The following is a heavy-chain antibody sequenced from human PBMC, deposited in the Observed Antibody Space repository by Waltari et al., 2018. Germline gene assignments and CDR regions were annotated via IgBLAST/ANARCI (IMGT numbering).Heavy chain of an antibody. CDR2: ISDCSDYS. J-gene: IGHJ4*02. V-gene: IGHV3-21*01. Sequence: EVQLVESGGGLVKPGGSLRLSCVVSGLNFRSYSMNWVRQAPGKGLEWVSYISDCSDYSYYADSVKGRFTISRDNAKNSLYLQMNRLRTDDTAVYYCARDFYCSDGRCTDYWGQGTLVTVSS. CDR3: ARDFYCSDGRCTDY. D-gene: IGHD2-15*01. CDR1: GLNFRSYS.